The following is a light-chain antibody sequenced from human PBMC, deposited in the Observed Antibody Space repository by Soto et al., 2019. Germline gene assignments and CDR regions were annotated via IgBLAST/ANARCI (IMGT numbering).Light chain of an antibody. CDR3: NSYTTTSTPVV. CDR1: NNDVGDYKY. Sequence: QSALTQPASVSGSPGQSITISCTGTNNDVGDYKYVSWYQQHPGRAPKLLIYDATNRPSWVSDRFSGSKSGNTASLTISGLQVEDEADYYCNSYTTTSTPVVFGGGTKLTVL. J-gene: IGLJ2*01. CDR2: DAT. V-gene: IGLV2-14*03.